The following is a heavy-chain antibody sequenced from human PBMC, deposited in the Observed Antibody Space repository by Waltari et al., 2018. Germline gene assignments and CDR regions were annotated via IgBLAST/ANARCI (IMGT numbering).Heavy chain of an antibody. J-gene: IGHJ5*02. CDR3: AADHDYGDYGGFDP. D-gene: IGHD4-17*01. CDR1: GFTFSSYA. CDR2: ISYDGSNK. Sequence: QVQLVESGGGVVQPGRSLRLSCAASGFTFSSYAMHWVRQAPGKGLGWVAVISYDGSNKYYADSVKGRFTISRDNSKNTLYLQMNSLRAEDTAVYYCAADHDYGDYGGFDPWGQGTLVTVSS. V-gene: IGHV3-30*01.